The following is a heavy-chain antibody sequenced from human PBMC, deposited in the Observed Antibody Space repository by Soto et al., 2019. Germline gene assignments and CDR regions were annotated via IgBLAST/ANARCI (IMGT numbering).Heavy chain of an antibody. V-gene: IGHV4-30-2*01. CDR2: IYHSGST. J-gene: IGHJ5*02. Sequence: SETLSLTCAVSGGSISSGGYSWSWIRQPPGKGLEWIGYIYHSGSTYYNPSLKSRVTISVDRSKNQFSLKLSSVTAADTAVYYXARAXXHIVVVXAXXGHXWFDPWGQGTXVTXSS. CDR3: ARAXXHIVVVXAXXGHXWFDP. CDR1: GGSISSGGYS. D-gene: IGHD2-2*01.